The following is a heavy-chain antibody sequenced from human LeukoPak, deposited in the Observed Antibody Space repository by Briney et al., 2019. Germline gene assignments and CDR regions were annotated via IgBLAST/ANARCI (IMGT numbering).Heavy chain of an antibody. J-gene: IGHJ4*02. V-gene: IGHV3-23*01. Sequence: PGGSLRLSCAASGFTFSSYAMSWVRQAPGKGLEWVSSISNSGGRTFYTDSVKGRFTISRDNSKITLYLQMNSLRSEDTAVYYCAREGSTSLFDYWGQGTLVTVSS. CDR2: ISNSGGRT. CDR1: GFTFSSYA. D-gene: IGHD2-2*01. CDR3: AREGSTSLFDY.